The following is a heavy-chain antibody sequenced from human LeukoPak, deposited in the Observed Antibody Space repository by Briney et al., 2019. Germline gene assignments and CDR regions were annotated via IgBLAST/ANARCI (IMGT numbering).Heavy chain of an antibody. V-gene: IGHV3-48*01. CDR3: ARDYKYAFDN. D-gene: IGHD5-24*01. CDR2: IGIDSGNT. CDR1: GFTFSDYS. Sequence: GGSLRLACAASGFTFSDYSMNGVRQAPGKGLEWISYIGIDSGNTNYADSVKGRFTISGDKAKNSLYLQMNSLRVEDTAVYYCARDYKYAFDNWGQGTLVTVSS. J-gene: IGHJ4*02.